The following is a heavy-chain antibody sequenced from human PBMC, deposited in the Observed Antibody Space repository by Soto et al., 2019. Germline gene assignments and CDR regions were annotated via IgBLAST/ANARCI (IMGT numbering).Heavy chain of an antibody. D-gene: IGHD3-22*01. CDR2: IYYSGST. J-gene: IGHJ4*02. CDR3: ARATRSIVASDY. Sequence: QVQLQESGPGLVKPSQTLSLTCTVSGGSINSGGYYWTWIRQHPGKGLEWIGYIYYSGSTYYNPALKSRVTISVDTSKNQFSLKLSSVTAADTAVYYCARATRSIVASDYWGQGALVTVSS. CDR1: GGSINSGGYY. V-gene: IGHV4-31*03.